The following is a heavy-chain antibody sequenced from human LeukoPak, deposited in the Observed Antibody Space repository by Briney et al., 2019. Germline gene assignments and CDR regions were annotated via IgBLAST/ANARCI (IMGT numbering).Heavy chain of an antibody. V-gene: IGHV4-34*01. CDR3: AREATATPPHDAFDI. J-gene: IGHJ3*02. CDR2: INHSGST. CDR1: GGSFSGYY. D-gene: IGHD5-18*01. Sequence: ETLSLTCAVYGGSFSGYYWSWIRQPPGKGLEWIGEINHSGSTNYNPSLKSRVTISVDTSKNQFSLELSSVTAADTAVYYCAREATATPPHDAFDIWGQGTMVTVSS.